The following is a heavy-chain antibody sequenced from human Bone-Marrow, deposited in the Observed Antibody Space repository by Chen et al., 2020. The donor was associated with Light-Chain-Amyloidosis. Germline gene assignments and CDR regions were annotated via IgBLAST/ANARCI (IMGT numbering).Heavy chain of an antibody. V-gene: IGHV3-74*02. J-gene: IGHJ4*02. CDR3: AKAGSYRFDS. Sequence: EVQLLESGGGLVQPGGSLRLSCAASGFTFSTYWMHWVRQAPGKGLVWVARMNSAGSGTSYADSVKGRFIISRDNAKNTLYLQMNSLRPEDTAVYYCAKAGSYRFDSWGQGTLVTVSS. D-gene: IGHD1-26*01. CDR1: GFTFSTYW. CDR2: MNSAGSGT.